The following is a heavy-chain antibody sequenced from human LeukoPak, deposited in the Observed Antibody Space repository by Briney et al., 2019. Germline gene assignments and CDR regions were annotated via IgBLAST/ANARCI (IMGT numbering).Heavy chain of an antibody. CDR1: GGSFSGYY. D-gene: IGHD2-21*01. Sequence: SETLSLTCAVYGGSFSGYYWSWIRQPPGKGLEWIGEINHSGSTNYNPSLKSRVTISVDTSKNQLSLKLSSVTAADTAVYYCARQYSQAFDIWGQGTMVTVSS. J-gene: IGHJ3*02. V-gene: IGHV4-34*01. CDR2: INHSGST. CDR3: ARQYSQAFDI.